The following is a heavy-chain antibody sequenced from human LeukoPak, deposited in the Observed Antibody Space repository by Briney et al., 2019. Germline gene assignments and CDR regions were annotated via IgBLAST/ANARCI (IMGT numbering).Heavy chain of an antibody. D-gene: IGHD5-18*01. Sequence: GASVKVSCKASGGTFSSYAISWVRQAPGQGLEWMGRIIPIFGTANYAQKSQGRVMITTDESTSTAYMELSNLRSEDTAVYYCAREDTAMVGSYWGQGTLVTVSS. CDR2: IIPIFGTA. V-gene: IGHV1-69*05. CDR3: AREDTAMVGSY. CDR1: GGTFSSYA. J-gene: IGHJ4*02.